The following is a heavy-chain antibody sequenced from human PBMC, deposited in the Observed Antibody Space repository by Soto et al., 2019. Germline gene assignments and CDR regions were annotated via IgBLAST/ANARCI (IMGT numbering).Heavy chain of an antibody. CDR1: GASVAGGSYY. CDR2: IPSRGRP. D-gene: IGHD5-12*01. J-gene: IGHJ5*02. Sequence: QVQLRKSGPGLVKPSQTLSLTCSVSGASVAGGSYYWSWVRQPPGKGLEWIGYIPSRGRPFYNPSLTSRGTISADTSKNQLSLQLTSVTAADTAVYYCARDTYSGYDFGLWGQGTLVTVSS. V-gene: IGHV4-30-4*01. CDR3: ARDTYSGYDFGL.